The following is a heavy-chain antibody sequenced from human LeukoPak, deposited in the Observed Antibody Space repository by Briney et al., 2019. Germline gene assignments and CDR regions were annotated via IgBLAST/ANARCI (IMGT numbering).Heavy chain of an antibody. Sequence: GASVKVSCKASRYTFSDYYIHWLRQAPGQGLEWMGWIKPNGGVTNYARNFQGRITMTRDTSISTAFMELSSLRSDETAVYYCARPSYCGAGCYHYFDYGGKGTLVTVSS. CDR1: RYTFSDYY. V-gene: IGHV1-2*02. CDR3: ARPSYCGAGCYHYFDY. J-gene: IGHJ4*02. D-gene: IGHD2-21*02. CDR2: IKPNGGVT.